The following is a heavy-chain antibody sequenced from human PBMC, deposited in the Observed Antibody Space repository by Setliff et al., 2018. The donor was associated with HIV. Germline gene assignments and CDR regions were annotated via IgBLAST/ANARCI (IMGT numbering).Heavy chain of an antibody. CDR3: ARDTARLKEGTEY. Sequence: LSLTCGVYGESLSDYYWNWIRQPPGKGLEWIAEINHSGSTNYNPSLKSRATISVDMSKNQFSLKLNSVTAADTAVYHCARDTARLKEGTEYWGQGTLVTVSS. CDR1: GESLSDYY. V-gene: IGHV4-34*01. D-gene: IGHD5-18*01. CDR2: INHSGST. J-gene: IGHJ4*02.